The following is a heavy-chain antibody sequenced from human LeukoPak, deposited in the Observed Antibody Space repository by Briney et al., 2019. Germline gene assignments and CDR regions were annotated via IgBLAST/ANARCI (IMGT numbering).Heavy chain of an antibody. CDR1: GLTFSSYW. CDR2: ISTSGSTI. V-gene: IGHV3-48*03. Sequence: PGGSLRLSCAASGLTFSSYWMSWVRQAPGKGLEWVSYISTSGSTIYYADSVKGRFTISRDNAKKSLYLQMNSLRAEDTAVYYCARDDMNYFDYWGQGTLVTVSS. CDR3: ARDDMNYFDY. J-gene: IGHJ4*02.